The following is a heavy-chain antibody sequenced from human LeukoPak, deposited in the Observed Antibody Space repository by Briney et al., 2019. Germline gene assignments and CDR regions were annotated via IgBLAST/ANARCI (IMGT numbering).Heavy chain of an antibody. V-gene: IGHV4-38-2*02. CDR3: ARGYGSGSYYNGDY. CDR2: IYHSGST. CDR1: GYSISSGYY. D-gene: IGHD3-10*01. Sequence: SETLSLTCTVSGYSISSGYYWGWIRQPPGKGLEWIGSIYHSGSTYYNPSLKSRVTISVDTSKNQFSLKLSSVTAADTAVYYCARGYGSGSYYNGDYWGQGTLVTVSS. J-gene: IGHJ4*02.